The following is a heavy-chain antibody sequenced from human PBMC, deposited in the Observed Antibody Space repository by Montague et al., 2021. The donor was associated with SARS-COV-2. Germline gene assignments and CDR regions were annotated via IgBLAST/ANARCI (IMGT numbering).Heavy chain of an antibody. CDR3: ARGGLDYYDYTMDV. J-gene: IGHJ6*03. Sequence: SLRLSCAASGLRFSDYAMIWLRQAPGKGLEWISSNSGTGVDTHYADSVKGQFTISRDNSKSTLYLRMNSLRVDDTAVYYCARGGLDYYDYTMDVWGKGTTVTV. CDR1: GLRFSDYA. V-gene: IGHV3-23*01. CDR2: NSGTGVDT.